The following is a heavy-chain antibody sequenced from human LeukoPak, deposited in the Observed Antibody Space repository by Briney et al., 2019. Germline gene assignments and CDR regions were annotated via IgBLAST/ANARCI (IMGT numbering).Heavy chain of an antibody. V-gene: IGHV4-59*01. CDR2: IYYSGST. CDR1: GVSISSYY. Sequence: SETLSLTCTVSGVSISSYYWSWIRQPPGKGLEWIGYIYYSGSTNYNPSLKSRVTISVDTSKNHFSLKLSSVTAADTAVYYCARVTPAAFDYWGQGTLVTVSS. CDR3: ARVTPAAFDY. D-gene: IGHD2-2*01. J-gene: IGHJ4*02.